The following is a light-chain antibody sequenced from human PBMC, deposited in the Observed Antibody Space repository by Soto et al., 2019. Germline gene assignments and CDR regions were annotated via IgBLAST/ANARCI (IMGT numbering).Light chain of an antibody. V-gene: IGLV2-8*01. CDR3: SSYAGSNNFVL. J-gene: IGLJ2*01. Sequence: QSVLTQPPSASGSPGQSVTISCTGTSSEDGGYNDVSWYQQHPGKAPKLIIYGVTMRPSGVPDRISGSKSGNTASLTVSGLQAEDEADYYCSSYAGSNNFVLFGGGTKLTVL. CDR2: GVT. CDR1: SSEDGGYND.